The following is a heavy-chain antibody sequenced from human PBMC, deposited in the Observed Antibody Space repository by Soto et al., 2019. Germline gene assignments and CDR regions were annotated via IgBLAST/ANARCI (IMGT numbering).Heavy chain of an antibody. V-gene: IGHV4-39*01. CDR1: GDSISRDQYC. J-gene: IGHJ5*01. CDR3: ASHNYVNMGFGS. D-gene: IGHD3-16*01. CDR2: IYYSRRS. Sequence: QLRLQESGPGQVKASETLSLTCSVSGDSISRDQYCWGWIRQPPGKGLEWIGTIYYSRRSYYNPSLKGRATVSVDSSEAHFSLSLHSVTAGETAVYFCASHNYVNMGFGSWGQGTLVSVSS.